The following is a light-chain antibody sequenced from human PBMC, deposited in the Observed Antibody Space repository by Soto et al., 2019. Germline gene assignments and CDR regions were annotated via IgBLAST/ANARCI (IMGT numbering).Light chain of an antibody. CDR3: SSYTSSSTRV. Sequence: QSALTQPASVSGSPGQSITISCTGTSSDVGGYNYVSWYHQHPGKAPKLMIYEVSNRHSGVSNRVSGAKSGNTASLTISRLKAADEAYYYCSSYTSSSTRVFGGGTKLTVL. V-gene: IGLV2-14*01. J-gene: IGLJ3*02. CDR1: SSDVGGYNY. CDR2: EVS.